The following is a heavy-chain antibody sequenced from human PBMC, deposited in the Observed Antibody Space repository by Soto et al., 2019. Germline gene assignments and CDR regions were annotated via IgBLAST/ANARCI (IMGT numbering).Heavy chain of an antibody. D-gene: IGHD2-15*01. V-gene: IGHV4-30-4*02. CDR3: ARMLRGYFDN. J-gene: IGHJ4*02. Sequence: SETLSLTCTVSGGSISSGDYYWSWIRQPPGKGLEWIGYIYYSGSTYYNPSLKSRVTISVDTSKNQFSLRLNSVTAADTAIYYCARMLRGYFDNWGQGTLVTVSS. CDR1: GGSISSGDYY. CDR2: IYYSGST.